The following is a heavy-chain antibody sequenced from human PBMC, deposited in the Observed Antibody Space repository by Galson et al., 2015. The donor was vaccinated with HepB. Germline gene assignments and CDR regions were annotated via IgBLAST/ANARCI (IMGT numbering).Heavy chain of an antibody. Sequence: SLRLSCAASGFTLSSHWMAWVRQAPGKELEWVANIKHDGIEKYYVDSVKGRFTISRDNAKNSLFLQMNSLRAEDTAIYYCAREGLREAFDSWGQGTMVTVSS. V-gene: IGHV3-7*01. J-gene: IGHJ3*02. CDR2: IKHDGIEK. D-gene: IGHD2-21*02. CDR1: GFTLSSHW. CDR3: AREGLREAFDS.